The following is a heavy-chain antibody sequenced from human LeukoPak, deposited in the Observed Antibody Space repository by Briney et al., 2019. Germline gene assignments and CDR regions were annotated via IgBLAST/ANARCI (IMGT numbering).Heavy chain of an antibody. D-gene: IGHD2-2*01. V-gene: IGHV1-24*01. J-gene: IGHJ4*02. CDR2: FDPEDGET. CDR3: ATGIVVVPAATSDY. Sequence: GASVKVSCTVSGYTLTELSMHWVRQAPGKGLEWMGGFDPEDGETIYAQKFQGRVTMTEDTSTGTAYMELSSLRSEDTAVYFCATGIVVVPAATSDYWGQGTLVTVSS. CDR1: GYTLTELS.